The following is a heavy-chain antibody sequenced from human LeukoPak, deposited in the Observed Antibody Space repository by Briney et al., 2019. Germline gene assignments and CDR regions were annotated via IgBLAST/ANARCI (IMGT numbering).Heavy chain of an antibody. D-gene: IGHD6-13*01. CDR2: ISGYNGAT. J-gene: IGHJ4*02. CDR3: ARDYAGTHLDY. Sequence: ASVKVSCKASGYNFSTYGFSWVRQAPGQGLEWLGWISGYNGATEYAQKPQGRVIMTTDTSTSTAHMEVRSLRSDDTAIYYCARDYAGTHLDYWGQGTLVTVSS. V-gene: IGHV1-18*01. CDR1: GYNFSTYG.